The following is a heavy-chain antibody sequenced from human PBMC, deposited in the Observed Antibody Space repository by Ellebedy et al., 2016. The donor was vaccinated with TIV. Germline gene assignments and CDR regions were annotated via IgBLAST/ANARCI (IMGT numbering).Heavy chain of an antibody. CDR2: ISGSGFGT. D-gene: IGHD2-8*01. CDR1: GFTFSSYA. CDR3: AKGRRMVYSTGGLDY. Sequence: PGGSLRLSCAASGFTFSSYAMSWVRQAPGKGLEWVSPISGSGFGTYYADSVKGRFTISRDNSKRTLYLQRNSLRAEDTAVYYCAKGRRMVYSTGGLDYWGQGTLVTVSS. J-gene: IGHJ4*02. V-gene: IGHV3-23*01.